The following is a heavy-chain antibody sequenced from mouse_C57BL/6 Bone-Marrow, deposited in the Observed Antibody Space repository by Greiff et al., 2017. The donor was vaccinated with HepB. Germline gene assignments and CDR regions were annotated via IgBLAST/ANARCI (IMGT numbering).Heavy chain of an antibody. D-gene: IGHD6-1*01. CDR1: GFTFTDYY. J-gene: IGHJ4*01. Sequence: EVKLMDSGGGLVQPGGSLSLSCAASGFTFTDYYMSWVRQPPGKALEWLGFIRNKANGYTTEYSASVKGRFTISRDNSQSILYLQMNALRAEDSATYYCASLSSYAMDYWGQGTSVTVSS. V-gene: IGHV7-3*01. CDR3: ASLSSYAMDY. CDR2: IRNKANGYTT.